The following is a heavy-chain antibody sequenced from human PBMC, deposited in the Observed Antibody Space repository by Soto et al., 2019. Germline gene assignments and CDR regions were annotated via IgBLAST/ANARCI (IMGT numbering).Heavy chain of an antibody. CDR1: GGSISSSSYY. J-gene: IGHJ6*01. D-gene: IGHD4-4*01. CDR3: ARDYSNYVFYYYGMDV. V-gene: IGHV4-39*02. Sequence: QLQLQESGPGLVKPSETLSLSCTVSGGSISSSSYYWGWIRQPPGKGLEWIGSMYYSGSTYYNPSLKSRVTMSVDTSRNQFSLELSSVTAADTALYYCARDYSNYVFYYYGMDVW. CDR2: MYYSGST.